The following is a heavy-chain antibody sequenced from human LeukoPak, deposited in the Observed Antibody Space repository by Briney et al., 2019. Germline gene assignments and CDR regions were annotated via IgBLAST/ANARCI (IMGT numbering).Heavy chain of an antibody. Sequence: GGSLRLSCAASGFTFSSYAMSWVRQAPGKGLEWVSAISGSGGSTYYADSVKGRFTISRDNSKNTLYLQMNSLRAEDTAVYYCAKDQMRYYYDSSGKGVEAFDIWGQGTMVTVSS. CDR1: GFTFSSYA. CDR2: ISGSGGST. CDR3: AKDQMRYYYDSSGKGVEAFDI. J-gene: IGHJ3*02. D-gene: IGHD3-22*01. V-gene: IGHV3-23*01.